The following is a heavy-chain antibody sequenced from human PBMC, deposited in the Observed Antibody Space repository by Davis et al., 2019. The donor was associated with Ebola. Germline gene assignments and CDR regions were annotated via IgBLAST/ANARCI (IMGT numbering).Heavy chain of an antibody. CDR3: ARGHSSSWGYYYYGMDV. D-gene: IGHD6-13*01. CDR2: INHSGST. V-gene: IGHV4-4*02. Sequence: SETLSLTCAVSGDSISSTNWWRWIRQPPGKGLEWIGEINHSGSTNYNPSLKSRVTISVDTSKNQFSLKLSSVTAADTAVYYCARGHSSSWGYYYYGMDVWGQGTTVTVSS. J-gene: IGHJ6*02. CDR1: GDSISSTNW.